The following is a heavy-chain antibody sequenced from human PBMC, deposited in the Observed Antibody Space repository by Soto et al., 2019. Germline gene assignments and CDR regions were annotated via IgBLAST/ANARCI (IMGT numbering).Heavy chain of an antibody. D-gene: IGHD3-10*01. CDR1: GFTFSSYD. CDR2: IGTAGDT. J-gene: IGHJ6*02. V-gene: IGHV3-13*01. CDR3: ARGAMVRGIYYYYGMDV. Sequence: GGSLRVSCAASGFTFSSYDMHWVRQATGKGLEWVSAIGTAGDTYYPGSVKGRFTISRENAKNSLYLQMNSLRAEDTAVYYCARGAMVRGIYYYYGMDVWGQGTTVTVSS.